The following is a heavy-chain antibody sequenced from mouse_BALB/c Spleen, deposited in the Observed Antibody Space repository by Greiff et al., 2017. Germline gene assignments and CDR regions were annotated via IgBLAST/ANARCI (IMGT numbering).Heavy chain of an antibody. CDR3: AREKYGNYVNYAMDY. CDR1: GFTFSSYA. CDR2: ISSGGST. J-gene: IGHJ4*01. V-gene: IGHV5-6-5*01. Sequence: EVQLVESGGGLVKPGGSLKLSCAASGFTFSSYAMSWVRQTPEKRLEWVASISSGGSTYYPDSVKGRFTISRDNARNILYLQMSSLRSEDTAMYYCAREKYGNYVNYAMDYWGQGTSVTVSS. D-gene: IGHD2-10*02.